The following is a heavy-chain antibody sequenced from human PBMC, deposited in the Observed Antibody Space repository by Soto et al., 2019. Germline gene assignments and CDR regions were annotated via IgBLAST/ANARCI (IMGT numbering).Heavy chain of an antibody. V-gene: IGHV3-23*01. J-gene: IGHJ6*03. CDR2: ISGSGGST. D-gene: IGHD1-26*01. CDR1: GFTFSSYA. CDR3: AKAPDDGGSDYSGIINYYYYYYMDV. Sequence: GGSLRLSCAASGFTFSSYAMSWVRQAPGKGLEWVSAISGSGGSTYYADSVKGRFTISRDNSKNTLYLQMNSLRAEDTAVYYCAKAPDDGGSDYSGIINYYYYYYMDVWGKGTTVTVSS.